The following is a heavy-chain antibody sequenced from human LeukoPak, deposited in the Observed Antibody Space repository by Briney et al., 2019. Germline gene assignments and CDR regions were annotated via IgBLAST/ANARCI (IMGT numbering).Heavy chain of an antibody. CDR3: AIMVRGVKKEPIDY. V-gene: IGHV4-61*01. CDR1: GGSVSSGSYY. J-gene: IGHJ4*02. CDR2: IYYSGST. D-gene: IGHD3-10*01. Sequence: PSETLSLTCTVSGGSVSSGSYYWRWIRQPPGKGLEWIGYIYYSGSTNYNPSLKSRVTISVDTSKNQFSLKLSSVTAADTAVYYCAIMVRGVKKEPIDYWGQGTLVTVSS.